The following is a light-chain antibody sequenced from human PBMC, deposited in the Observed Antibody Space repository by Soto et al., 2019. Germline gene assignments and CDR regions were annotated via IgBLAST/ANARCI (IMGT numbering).Light chain of an antibody. CDR3: SSYTPSSTVV. V-gene: IGLV2-14*03. J-gene: IGLJ3*02. CDR2: DVS. CDR1: SSDVGAYKH. Sequence: QSALTQPASVSGSPGQSITISCTGSSSDVGAYKHVSWYQQHPGKAPKLIIYDVSDRPPGISNRFSGSKSGNTASLTISGVQADDEGDYYCSSYTPSSTVVFGGGTKVTVL.